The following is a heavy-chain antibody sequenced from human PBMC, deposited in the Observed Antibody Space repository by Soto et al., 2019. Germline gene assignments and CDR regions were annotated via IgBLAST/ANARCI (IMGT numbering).Heavy chain of an antibody. CDR3: ARDTVGRTDY. CDR2: IIAYNGNT. J-gene: IGHJ4*02. Sequence: ASVKVSCKAPGNRFTRQTFHWVRQAPGQRLEWMGWIIAYNGNTNYAQKFQGRVTITTDTSTSTAYMELRSLRSDDTAVYYCARDTVGRTDYWGQGTLVTVSS. D-gene: IGHD4-4*01. V-gene: IGHV1-18*01. CDR1: GNRFTRQT.